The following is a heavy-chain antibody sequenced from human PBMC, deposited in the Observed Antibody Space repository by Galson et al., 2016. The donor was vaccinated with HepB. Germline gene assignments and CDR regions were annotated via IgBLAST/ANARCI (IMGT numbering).Heavy chain of an antibody. Sequence: SVKVSCKASGYTFSTYGISWVRQAPGQGLEWMGWINAHNGDTNYAQSLRGRVTLTTDRSTSTAYMGLRSLRPDDPAVYYCARDYVILGTTAGGEISSWDDTFDIWGQGTMVIVSS. CDR1: GYTFSTYG. J-gene: IGHJ3*02. CDR3: ARDYVILGTTAGGEISSWDDTFDI. CDR2: INAHNGDT. D-gene: IGHD6-13*01. V-gene: IGHV1-18*01.